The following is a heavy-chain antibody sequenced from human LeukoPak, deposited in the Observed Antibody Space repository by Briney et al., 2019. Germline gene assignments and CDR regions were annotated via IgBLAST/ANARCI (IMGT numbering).Heavy chain of an antibody. CDR1: GGSVSSYS. J-gene: IGHJ4*02. CDR2: IYASGNT. V-gene: IGHV4-4*07. CDR3: ARAQDCSSGCYRFFDY. Sequence: SETLSLNCTVSGGSVSSYSWSWIRQPAGKGLEWIGRIYASGNTNYSPSLKSRVTMSLDTSKNQFSLNLSSVTAADTAVYYCARAQDCSSGCYRFFDYWGQGTLVTVSS. D-gene: IGHD6-19*01.